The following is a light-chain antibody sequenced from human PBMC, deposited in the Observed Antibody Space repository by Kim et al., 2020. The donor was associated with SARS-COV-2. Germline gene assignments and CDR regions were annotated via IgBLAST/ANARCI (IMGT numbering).Light chain of an antibody. Sequence: APGERATPSCRASQSISSNYVAWYQHKPGQAPRLLIFGASTRATGIPDRFSGSGSGTDFTLTISRLEPEDFAVFYCQQYGSSPRTFGQGTKVDIK. CDR1: QSISSNY. CDR2: GAS. V-gene: IGKV3-20*01. J-gene: IGKJ1*01. CDR3: QQYGSSPRT.